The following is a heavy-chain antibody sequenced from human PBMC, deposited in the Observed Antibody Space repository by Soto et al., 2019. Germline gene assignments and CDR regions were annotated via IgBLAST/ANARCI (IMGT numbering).Heavy chain of an antibody. Sequence: ASVKVSCKASGYTFTSYYMHWVRQAPGQGLEWMGIFNPSGGSTSYAQKFQGRVTMTRDTSTSTVYMELSSLRSEDTAVYYCARLRDYYDSSGYSPFGAFDIWGQGTMVTVSS. CDR2: FNPSGGST. CDR3: ARLRDYYDSSGYSPFGAFDI. D-gene: IGHD3-22*01. V-gene: IGHV1-46*01. J-gene: IGHJ3*02. CDR1: GYTFTSYY.